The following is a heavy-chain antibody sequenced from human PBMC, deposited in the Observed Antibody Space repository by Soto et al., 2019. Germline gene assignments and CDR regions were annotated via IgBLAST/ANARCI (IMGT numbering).Heavy chain of an antibody. CDR2: ISGSGGST. CDR1: GFTFSSYA. J-gene: IGHJ6*02. CDR3: AKGGVGATRDYYYYGMDV. V-gene: IGHV3-23*01. D-gene: IGHD1-26*01. Sequence: ESGGGLVQPGGSLRLSCAASGFTFSSYAMSWVRQAPGKGLEWVSAISGSGGSTYYADSVKGRFTISRDNSKNTLYLQMNSLRAEDTAVYYCAKGGVGATRDYYYYGMDVWGQGTTVTVSS.